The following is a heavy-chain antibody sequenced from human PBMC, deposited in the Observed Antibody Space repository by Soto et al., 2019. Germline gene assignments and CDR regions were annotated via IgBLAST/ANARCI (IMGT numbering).Heavy chain of an antibody. CDR2: ISGSGGST. Sequence: GGSLRLSCVASGFTFSSYSMSWVRQAPGKGLEWVSAISGSGGSTYYADSVKGRFTISRDNSKNTLYLQMNSLRAEDTAVYYCAKDLWGGATTAFLAYAFDIWGQGTMVTVSS. CDR1: GFTFSSYS. CDR3: AKDLWGGATTAFLAYAFDI. J-gene: IGHJ3*02. D-gene: IGHD5-12*01. V-gene: IGHV3-23*01.